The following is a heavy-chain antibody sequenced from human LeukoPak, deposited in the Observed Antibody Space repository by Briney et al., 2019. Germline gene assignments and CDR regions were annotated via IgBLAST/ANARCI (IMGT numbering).Heavy chain of an antibody. CDR3: ARGMSGSCDY. D-gene: IGHD1-26*01. V-gene: IGHV3-7*05. J-gene: IGHJ4*02. Sequence: GTLSLTCGVSGGSITSTNYWTWVRQAPGKGLEWVAIIKSDGSAMFYVDSVKGRFTISRDNAKNSLHLQMNSLRAEDTAIYYCARGMSGSCDYWGQGTLVTVSS. CDR1: GGSITSTNY. CDR2: IKSDGSAM.